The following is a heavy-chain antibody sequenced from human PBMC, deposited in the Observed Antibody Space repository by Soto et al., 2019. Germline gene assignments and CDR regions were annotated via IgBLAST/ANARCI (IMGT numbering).Heavy chain of an antibody. CDR1: GFAFADYA. V-gene: IGHV3-43D*04. Sequence: GGSLRLSCAAAGFAFADYAMHWVRQVPGKGLEWVSLANSDGTDSYYMDSVKGRFTISRDNAKSTLYLQMDRLRPEDTSLYFCAKSLYYYDSNHLDHRGQGTLVTVSS. CDR2: ANSDGTDS. J-gene: IGHJ4*02. CDR3: AKSLYYYDSNHLDH. D-gene: IGHD3-22*01.